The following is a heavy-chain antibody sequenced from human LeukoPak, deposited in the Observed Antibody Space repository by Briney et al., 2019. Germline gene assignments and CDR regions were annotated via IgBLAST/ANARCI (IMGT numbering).Heavy chain of an antibody. CDR3: ARGWSVEWLPHY. D-gene: IGHD3-3*01. CDR2: IIPIFGTA. V-gene: IGHV1-69*01. J-gene: IGHJ4*02. CDR1: GGTFSSYA. Sequence: ASVKVSCKASGGTFSSYAISWVRQAPGQGLEWMGGIIPIFGTANYAQKFQGRVTITADESTSTAYMELSSLRSEDTAVYHCARGWSVEWLPHYWGQGTLVTVSS.